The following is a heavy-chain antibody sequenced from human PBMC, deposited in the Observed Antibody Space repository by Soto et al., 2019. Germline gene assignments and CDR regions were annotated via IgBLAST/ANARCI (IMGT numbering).Heavy chain of an antibody. CDR3: SRVKYIYYVRSNDD. J-gene: IGHJ4*02. V-gene: IGHV3-48*03. CDR1: GFPFSSYE. CDR2: ISSSSSAI. D-gene: IGHD3-10*02. Sequence: GGALRLSCAASGFPFSSYEMSWVRQAPGKGLEWVSYISSSSSAIYYADSVKGRFTISRDNAKNSLYLQMSTLRAEDTAVYYCSRVKYIYYVRSNDDWGQRTLVTVSS.